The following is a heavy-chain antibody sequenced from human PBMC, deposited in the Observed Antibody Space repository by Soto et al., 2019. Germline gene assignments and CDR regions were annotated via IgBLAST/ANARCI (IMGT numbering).Heavy chain of an antibody. V-gene: IGHV1-3*01. CDR2: INAGNGNT. CDR1: GYTFTSYA. CDR3: ARAPKRLAAAYYFDY. Sequence: ASVKVSCKASGYTFTSYAMHWVRQAPGQRLERMGWINAGNGNTKYSQKFQGRVTITRDTSASTAYMELSSLRSEDTAVYYFARAPKRLAAAYYFDYWGQGTLVTVSS. D-gene: IGHD6-13*01. J-gene: IGHJ4*02.